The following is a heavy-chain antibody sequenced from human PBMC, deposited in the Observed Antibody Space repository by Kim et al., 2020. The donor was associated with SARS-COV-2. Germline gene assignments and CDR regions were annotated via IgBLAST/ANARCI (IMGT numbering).Heavy chain of an antibody. Sequence: GGSLRLSCAVSGFTFSNYWMNWVRQTPGTRLEWVANIKPDGSEKSYVDSVKGRFTISRDNAKNSLYLQMSSLRVEDTAVYYCTTGIVGGTTPYWGQGTLVTVSS. CDR3: TTGIVGGTTPY. J-gene: IGHJ4*02. CDR2: IKPDGSEK. D-gene: IGHD1-26*01. V-gene: IGHV3-7*05. CDR1: GFTFSNYW.